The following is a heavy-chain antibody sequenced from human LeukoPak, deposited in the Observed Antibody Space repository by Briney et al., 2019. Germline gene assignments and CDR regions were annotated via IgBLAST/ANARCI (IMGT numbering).Heavy chain of an antibody. Sequence: GGSLRLSCAASGFTVSSNYMSWVRQAPGKGLEWVSGISWNSGNIGYADSVKGRFTISRDNAQNSLYLQMNSLRAEDTALYYCAKTGSLWFGELSTKYAFDIWGPGTMVTVSS. V-gene: IGHV3-9*01. CDR1: GFTVSSNY. CDR2: ISWNSGNI. J-gene: IGHJ3*02. D-gene: IGHD3-10*01. CDR3: AKTGSLWFGELSTKYAFDI.